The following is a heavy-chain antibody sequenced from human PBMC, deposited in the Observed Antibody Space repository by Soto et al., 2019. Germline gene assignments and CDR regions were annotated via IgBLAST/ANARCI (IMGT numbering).Heavy chain of an antibody. CDR2: IKRDGSTT. V-gene: IGHV3-74*01. CDR1: GFTFSDYW. CDR3: ARGAINYYYEDV. J-gene: IGHJ6*03. Sequence: EVQLVESGGGLVQPGGSLRLSCAASGFTFSDYWMHWVRQAPGKGLEWVSGIKRDGSTTTYADSVKGRFNISRDNAKNPLYLEMNSPRVEDTADYYCARGAINYYYEDVWGKGTAVTVSS.